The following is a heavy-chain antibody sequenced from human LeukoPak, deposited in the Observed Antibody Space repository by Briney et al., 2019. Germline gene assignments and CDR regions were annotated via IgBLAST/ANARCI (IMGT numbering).Heavy chain of an antibody. V-gene: IGHV4-39*07. CDR2: IYYSGST. J-gene: IGHJ6*03. CDR1: GGSISSSSYY. D-gene: IGHD2/OR15-2a*01. CDR3: ARAQGGLSKAYYYYYMDV. Sequence: SETLSLTCTVSGGSISSSSYYWGWIRQPPGKGLEWIGSIYYSGSTYYNPSLKSRVTISVDTSKNQFSLKLSSVTAADTAVYYCARAQGGLSKAYYYYYMDVWGKGTTVTISS.